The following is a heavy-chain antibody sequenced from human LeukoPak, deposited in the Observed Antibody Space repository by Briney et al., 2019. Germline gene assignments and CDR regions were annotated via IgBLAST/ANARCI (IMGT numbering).Heavy chain of an antibody. CDR1: GFTFSGSA. V-gene: IGHV3-73*01. J-gene: IGHJ5*02. CDR3: ARQYNYGNWFDP. D-gene: IGHD5-18*01. CDR2: IRSKANSYAT. Sequence: PGGSLRLSCAASGFTFSGSAMHWVRQASGKGLEWVARIRSKANSYATAYAASVKGRFTISRDDSKNTAYLQMNSLKTEDTAVYYCARQYNYGNWFDPWGPGTLVTVSS.